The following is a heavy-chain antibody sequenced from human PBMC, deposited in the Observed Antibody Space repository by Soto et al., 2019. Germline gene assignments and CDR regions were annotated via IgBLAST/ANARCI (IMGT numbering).Heavy chain of an antibody. Sequence: ASVKVSCKASGYTFTGYYMHWVRQAPGQGLEWMGWINPNSGGTNYAQKFQGWVTMTRDTSISTAYMELSRLRSDDTAVYYCARAGYYYGSGSYYNGKPEMDIWGQGTMVTVSS. CDR1: GYTFTGYY. CDR3: ARAGYYYGSGSYYNGKPEMDI. CDR2: INPNSGGT. V-gene: IGHV1-2*04. D-gene: IGHD3-10*01. J-gene: IGHJ3*02.